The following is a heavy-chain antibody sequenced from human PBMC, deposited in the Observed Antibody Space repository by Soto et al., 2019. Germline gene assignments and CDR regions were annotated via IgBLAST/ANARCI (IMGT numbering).Heavy chain of an antibody. Sequence: QVQLVQSGAEVQKPGSSVKVSCKASGGTFSSYAISWVRQAPGQGLEWMGGIIPIFGTANYAQKFQGRVTITADESTSTAYMELSSLRSEDTAVYYCLYDFWSGYPEYYYYGMDVWGQGTTVTVSS. D-gene: IGHD3-3*01. V-gene: IGHV1-69*01. CDR2: IIPIFGTA. CDR1: GGTFSSYA. J-gene: IGHJ6*02. CDR3: LYDFWSGYPEYYYYGMDV.